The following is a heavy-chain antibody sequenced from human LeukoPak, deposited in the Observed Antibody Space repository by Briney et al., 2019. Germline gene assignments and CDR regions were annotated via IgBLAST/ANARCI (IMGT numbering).Heavy chain of an antibody. Sequence: PGGSLRLSCAASGFTFTNAWMNWVRQAPGKGLEWVGRIKSKADGETIDYATPVKGRFTFSRDDSKNMLYLQMNSLKSEDTAVYYCSTLTSRGLSDSWGQGTLVTVSS. D-gene: IGHD1-20*01. V-gene: IGHV3-15*07. CDR3: STLTSRGLSDS. CDR2: IKSKADGETI. J-gene: IGHJ4*02. CDR1: GFTFTNAW.